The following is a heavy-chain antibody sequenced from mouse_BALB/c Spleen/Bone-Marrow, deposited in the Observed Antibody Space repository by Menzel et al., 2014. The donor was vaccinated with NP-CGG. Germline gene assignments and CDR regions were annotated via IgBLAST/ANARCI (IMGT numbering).Heavy chain of an antibody. CDR2: IHLSDSES. V-gene: IGHV1S82*01. CDR3: TRYDLTTRAFAY. Sequence: VKLQESGAELVRPGASVKLSCKASGYSFTSYWMNWVKQRPGQGLEWIGMIHLSDSESRLNQKFKDKATLTVDKSSSTAYTQLSSPTSEDSAVYYRTRYDLTTRAFAYWGQGTLVTVSA. D-gene: IGHD3-3*01. J-gene: IGHJ3*01. CDR1: GYSFTSYW.